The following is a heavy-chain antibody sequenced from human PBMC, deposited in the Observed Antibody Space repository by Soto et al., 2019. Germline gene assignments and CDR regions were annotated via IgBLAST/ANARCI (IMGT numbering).Heavy chain of an antibody. Sequence: GASVKVSGKASGYDFTMYFIHWVRQAPGQGLEWMGVLNPSTGSTTYAQKLQGRLTMTRDTSTSTVYMDLNSLRAEDTAMYYCARKLTISGGMEVWG. J-gene: IGHJ6*02. CDR3: ARKLTISGGMEV. V-gene: IGHV1-46*04. D-gene: IGHD3-10*01. CDR1: GYDFTMYF. CDR2: LNPSTGST.